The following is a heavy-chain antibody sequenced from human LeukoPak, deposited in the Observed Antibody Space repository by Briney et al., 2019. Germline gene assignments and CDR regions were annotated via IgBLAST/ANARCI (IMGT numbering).Heavy chain of an antibody. CDR3: ARDGEFFGYNWFDP. Sequence: PSETLSLTCTVSGGSINSYYWSWIRQPPGKGLEWIGYIYSSGNTKYNPSLKSRVTMSVDTSKNQFSLKLSSVTAADTAVYYCARDGEFFGYNWFDPWGQGTLVTVSS. J-gene: IGHJ5*02. CDR1: GGSINSYY. CDR2: IYSSGNT. V-gene: IGHV4-59*12. D-gene: IGHD3-10*01.